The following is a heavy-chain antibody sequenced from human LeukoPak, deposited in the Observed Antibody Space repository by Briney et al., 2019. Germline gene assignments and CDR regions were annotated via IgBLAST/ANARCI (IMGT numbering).Heavy chain of an antibody. V-gene: IGHV3-23*01. Sequence: GGSLILSCAASGFTLSTYGMSWVRQAPGKGLEWVSAISGSGGNTYYANSVKGRFTISRDISKNTLYLQMNSLRAEDTAVYYCAKSYDSSVYYRTFDYWGQGTLVTVSS. CDR1: GFTLSTYG. D-gene: IGHD3-22*01. J-gene: IGHJ4*02. CDR2: ISGSGGNT. CDR3: AKSYDSSVYYRTFDY.